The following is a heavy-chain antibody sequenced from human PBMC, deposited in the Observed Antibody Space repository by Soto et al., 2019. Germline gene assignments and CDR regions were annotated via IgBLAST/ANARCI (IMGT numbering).Heavy chain of an antibody. CDR3: AKDTYYHDSTGYYVFDY. D-gene: IGHD3-22*01. Sequence: ASGFTFGASALQWVRQASGKGLEWLGRIGSRGETYATTYAASVKGRFTISRDDSKKTAYLQMNSLESEDAAVYYCAKDTYYHDSTGYYVFDYWGQGTLVTVSS. J-gene: IGHJ4*02. V-gene: IGHV3-73*01. CDR1: GFTFGASA. CDR2: IGSRGETYAT.